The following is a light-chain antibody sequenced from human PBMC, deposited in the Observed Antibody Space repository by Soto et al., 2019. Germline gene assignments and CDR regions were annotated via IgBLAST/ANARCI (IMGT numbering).Light chain of an antibody. V-gene: IGKV3-15*01. J-gene: IGKJ2*01. Sequence: EIVMTQSPDTLSVSPGERATLSCRASQSVSTNLAWYQQKPGQAPQLLIYGASNRATGIPARFSGSGSGTDFTLTISSLQSEDFAVYHCQQYNNWPYTFGQGTKLEIK. CDR1: QSVSTN. CDR2: GAS. CDR3: QQYNNWPYT.